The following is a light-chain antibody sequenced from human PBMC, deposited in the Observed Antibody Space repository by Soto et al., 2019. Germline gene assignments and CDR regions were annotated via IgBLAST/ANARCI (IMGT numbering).Light chain of an antibody. V-gene: IGLV2-14*01. CDR1: SSDVGGYKY. Sequence: QSALTQPASVSGSPGQSITISCTGTSSDVGGYKYVSWYQQHPGKAPKLMIYEVSNRPSGVSNRFSGSKSGNTASLAISGLQAEDDADYYCSSYTSSSTVVFGGGTKVTVL. CDR3: SSYTSSSTVV. J-gene: IGLJ2*01. CDR2: EVS.